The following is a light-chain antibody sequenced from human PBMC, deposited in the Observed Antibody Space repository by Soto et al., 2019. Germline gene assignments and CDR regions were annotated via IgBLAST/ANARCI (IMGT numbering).Light chain of an antibody. CDR2: DVT. CDR1: SYDVGGYNC. V-gene: IGLV2-11*01. J-gene: IGLJ1*01. Sequence: QFALTQPRSVSGSPGQSVTISCTGTSYDVGGYNCVDGNEQHPVKAPKLMIYDVTKRPSGVPDRFSGSKSGNTASLTISGLQAEDEADYYCCSYAGSYTWVFGTGTKLTAL. CDR3: CSYAGSYTWV.